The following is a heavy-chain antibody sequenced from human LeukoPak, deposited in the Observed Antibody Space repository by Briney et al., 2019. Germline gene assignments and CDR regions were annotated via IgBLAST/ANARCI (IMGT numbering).Heavy chain of an antibody. J-gene: IGHJ4*02. CDR2: ISAYNGNT. CDR1: GYTFTSYG. V-gene: IGHV1-18*01. CDR3: ARDLGRYSSGWYGDPLDY. D-gene: IGHD6-19*01. Sequence: ASVNVSCKASGYTFTSYGISWVRQAPGQGLEWMGWISAYNGNTNYAQKLQGRVTMTTDTSTSTAYMELRSLRSDDTAVYYCARDLGRYSSGWYGDPLDYWGQGTLVTVSS.